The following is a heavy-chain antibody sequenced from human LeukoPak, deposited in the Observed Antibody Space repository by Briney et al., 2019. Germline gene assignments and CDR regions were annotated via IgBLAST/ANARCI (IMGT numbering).Heavy chain of an antibody. Sequence: GGSLRLSCAASGFTFSSYGMHWVRQAPGKGLEWVAVIWYDGSNKYYADSVKGRFTISRDNSKNTLYLQINSLRAEDTAVYYCAREGRIAVAGPDYWGQGTLVTVSS. CDR2: IWYDGSNK. CDR1: GFTFSSYG. D-gene: IGHD6-19*01. CDR3: AREGRIAVAGPDY. V-gene: IGHV3-33*01. J-gene: IGHJ4*02.